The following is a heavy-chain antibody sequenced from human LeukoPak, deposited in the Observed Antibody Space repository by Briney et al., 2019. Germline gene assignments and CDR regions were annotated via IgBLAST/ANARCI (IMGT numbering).Heavy chain of an antibody. CDR3: ARGRGRNPSGYYYYMDV. D-gene: IGHD3-16*01. Sequence: GGSLRLSCAASGFTFSNFGMSWVRQAPEKGLEWVSSVTISGDNTYYAESVKGRFTISRDNSKGTLYLLMSSLRADDTAVYYCARGRGRNPSGYYYYMDVWGKGTTVTISS. CDR1: GFTFSNFG. J-gene: IGHJ6*04. CDR2: VTISGDNT. V-gene: IGHV3-23*01.